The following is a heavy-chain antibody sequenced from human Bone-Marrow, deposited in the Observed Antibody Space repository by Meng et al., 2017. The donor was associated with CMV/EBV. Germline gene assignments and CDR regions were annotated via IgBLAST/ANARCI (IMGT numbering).Heavy chain of an antibody. D-gene: IGHD2-2*01. J-gene: IGHJ4*02. Sequence: GGSLRLSCAASGFTFSSYWMHWVRQAPGKGLVWVSRINSDGSSTSYADSVKGRFTISRDNAKNTLYLQMNSLRAEDTAVYYCARLPLRYCSSTSCYYFDYWGQGTLVTVSS. CDR2: INSDGSST. CDR1: GFTFSSYW. V-gene: IGHV3-74*01. CDR3: ARLPLRYCSSTSCYYFDY.